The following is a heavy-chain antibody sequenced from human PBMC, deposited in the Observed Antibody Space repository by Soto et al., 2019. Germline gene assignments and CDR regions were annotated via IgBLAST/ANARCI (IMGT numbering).Heavy chain of an antibody. V-gene: IGHV1-46*01. J-gene: IGHJ3*02. CDR2: INPSGGST. CDR3: ARIWDESYYYDSSGPEEAFDI. Sequence: ASVKVSCKASGYTFTSYYMHWVRQAPGQGLEWMGIINPSGGSTSYAQKFQGRVTMTRDTSTSTVYMELSSLRSEDTAVYYFARIWDESYYYDSSGPEEAFDIWGQGTMVTVSS. D-gene: IGHD3-22*01. CDR1: GYTFTSYY.